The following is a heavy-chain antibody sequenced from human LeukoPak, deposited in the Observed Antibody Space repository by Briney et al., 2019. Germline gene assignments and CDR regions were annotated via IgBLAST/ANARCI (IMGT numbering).Heavy chain of an antibody. J-gene: IGHJ3*02. Sequence: SETLSLTCTVSGGSISSSSYYWGWIRQPPGKGLEWIGSIYYSGSTYYNPSLKSRVTISVDTAKNQFSLKLSSVTAADTAVYYCASGGYDFWSGYFPHDAFDIWGQGTMVTVSS. CDR1: GGSISSSSYY. CDR2: IYYSGST. CDR3: ASGGYDFWSGYFPHDAFDI. D-gene: IGHD3-3*01. V-gene: IGHV4-39*01.